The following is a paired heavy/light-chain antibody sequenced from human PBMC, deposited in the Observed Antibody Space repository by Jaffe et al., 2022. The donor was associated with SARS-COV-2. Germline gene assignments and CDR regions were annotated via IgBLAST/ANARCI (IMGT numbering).Light chain of an antibody. V-gene: IGKV3-15*01. CDR2: GAS. CDR3: QQYNNWPLT. Sequence: EIVMTQSPATLSVSPGERATLSCRASQSVSSNLAWYQQKPGQAPRLLIYGASTRATGIPARFSGSGSGTEFTLTISSLQSEDFAVYYCQQYNNWPLTFGPGTKVDIK. J-gene: IGKJ3*01. CDR1: QSVSSN.
Heavy chain of an antibody. CDR1: GFTFSSYA. D-gene: IGHD2-15*01. J-gene: IGHJ6*02. Sequence: EVQLLESGGGLVQPGGSLRLSCAASGFTFSSYAMSWVRQAPGKGLEWVSAISGSGGSTYYADSVKGRFTISRDNSKNTLYLQMNSLRAEDTAVYYCAKDSACSGGSCYSYYYYGMDVWGQGTTVTVSS. CDR3: AKDSACSGGSCYSYYYYGMDV. V-gene: IGHV3-23*01. CDR2: ISGSGGST.